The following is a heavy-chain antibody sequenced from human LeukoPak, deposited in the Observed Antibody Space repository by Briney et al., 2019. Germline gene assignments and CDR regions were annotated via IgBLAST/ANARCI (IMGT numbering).Heavy chain of an antibody. CDR2: ISTYNGNT. CDR3: ATRWANDYYFDY. CDR1: GYTFTNYG. Sequence: ASVKVSCKASGYTFTNYGITWVRQAPGQGLEWMGWISTYNGNTNYAQKLQGRVTMTTDTSTSTAYMELRSLRSDDTAVYYCATRWANDYYFDYWGQGTLVTVSS. J-gene: IGHJ4*02. V-gene: IGHV1-18*01. D-gene: IGHD2-21*02.